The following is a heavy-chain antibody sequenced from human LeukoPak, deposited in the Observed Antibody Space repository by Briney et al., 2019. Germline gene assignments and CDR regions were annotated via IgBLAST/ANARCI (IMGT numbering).Heavy chain of an antibody. CDR3: ARGGEMATRTKAFDI. CDR2: ISYDGSNK. V-gene: IGHV3-30*03. Sequence: TGGSLRLSCAASGFTFSSYGMHWVRQAPGKGLEWVAVISYDGSNKYYADSVKGRFTISRDNSKNTLYLQMNSLRAEDTAVYYCARGGEMATRTKAFDIWGQGTMVTVSS. J-gene: IGHJ3*02. D-gene: IGHD5-24*01. CDR1: GFTFSSYG.